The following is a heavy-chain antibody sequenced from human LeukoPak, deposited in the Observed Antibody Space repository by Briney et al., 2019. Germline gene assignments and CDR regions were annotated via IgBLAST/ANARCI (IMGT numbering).Heavy chain of an antibody. Sequence: SETLSLTCTVSGGSISSGSYYWSWIRQPAGKGLEWIGRIYTSGSTNYNPSLKSRVTISVDTSKNQFSLKLSPVTAADTAVYYCARDRGWYHAFDIWGQGTMVTVSS. J-gene: IGHJ3*02. CDR2: IYTSGST. CDR1: GGSISSGSYY. D-gene: IGHD2-15*01. V-gene: IGHV4-61*02. CDR3: ARDRGWYHAFDI.